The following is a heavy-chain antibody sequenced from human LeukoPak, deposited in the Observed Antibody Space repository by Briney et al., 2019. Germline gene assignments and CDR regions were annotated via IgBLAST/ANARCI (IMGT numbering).Heavy chain of an antibody. J-gene: IGHJ6*02. CDR2: IDPNSGGT. V-gene: IGHV1-2*02. Sequence: ASVKVSCKASGYTFSHYYMHWVRQAPGQGLEWMGWIDPNSGGTYYAQNFRGRVTMTRDTSISTVYMELTRLTSADAAVYHCASLGATTLLYFGMDVWGQGTTVTVSS. CDR3: ASLGATTLLYFGMDV. D-gene: IGHD1-26*01. CDR1: GYTFSHYY.